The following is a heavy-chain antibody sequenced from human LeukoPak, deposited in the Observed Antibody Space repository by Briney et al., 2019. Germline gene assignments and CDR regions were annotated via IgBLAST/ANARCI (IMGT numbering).Heavy chain of an antibody. Sequence: GGSLRLSCAASGFTFDDYAMHWVRQAPGKGLEWVSGISWNSGSVGYADSVKGRFTISRDNAKNSLYLQMSSLRAEDTALYYCAKEWGKYQLPNRFDYWGQGTLVTVSS. CDR1: GFTFDDYA. CDR3: AKEWGKYQLPNRFDY. J-gene: IGHJ4*02. V-gene: IGHV3-9*01. D-gene: IGHD2-2*01. CDR2: ISWNSGSV.